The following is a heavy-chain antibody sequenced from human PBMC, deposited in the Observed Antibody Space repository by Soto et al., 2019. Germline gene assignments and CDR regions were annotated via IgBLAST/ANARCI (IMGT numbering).Heavy chain of an antibody. CDR1: GFTFSDYY. J-gene: IGHJ4*02. CDR3: ARRGKFFDY. CDR2: ISSSSSYT. Sequence: GGSLRLSCAASGFTFSDYYMSWVRQAPGKGLEWVSYISSSSSYTNYADSVKGRFTISRDNAKNSLYLQMNSLRAEDTAVYYCARRGKFFDYWGQGTLVTVSS. V-gene: IGHV3-11*06. D-gene: IGHD3-10*01.